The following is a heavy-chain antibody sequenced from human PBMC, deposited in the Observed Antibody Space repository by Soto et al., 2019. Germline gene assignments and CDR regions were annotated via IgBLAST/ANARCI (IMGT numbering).Heavy chain of an antibody. CDR2: VYFTGST. D-gene: IGHD6-19*01. V-gene: IGHV4-59*01. J-gene: IGHJ4*02. CDR3: ARSVAVPGAHIDY. CDR1: GGSISGSY. Sequence: SETLSLTCSVSGGSISGSYWSWIRQSPGKGLEWLGYVYFTGSTNYSPSLRSRVSISVDTSKNEFSLRLSSVTAADTAVYFCARSVAVPGAHIDYWGQGTQVTVSS.